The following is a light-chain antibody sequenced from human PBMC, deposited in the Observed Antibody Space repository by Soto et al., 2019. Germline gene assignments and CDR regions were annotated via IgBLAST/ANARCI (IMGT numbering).Light chain of an antibody. Sequence: QSALTQPASVSGSPGQSITISCTGTSSDVGSYNYVSWYQQHPGKAPKLRIYDVSNRPSGVSNRFSGSKSGNTASLTISGLQAEDEADYYCSSYASSRDVLFGGGTKVTVL. CDR1: SSDVGSYNY. CDR3: SSYASSRDVL. J-gene: IGLJ2*01. V-gene: IGLV2-14*01. CDR2: DVS.